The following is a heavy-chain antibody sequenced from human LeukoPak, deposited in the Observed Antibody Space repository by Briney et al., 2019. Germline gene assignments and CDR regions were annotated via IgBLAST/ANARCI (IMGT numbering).Heavy chain of an antibody. Sequence: PGGSLRLSCAASGFTFTSYWMTWVRQAPGKGLEWVANINLDGSEESYLESVRGRFTISRDNAKNSLSLQMNNLRDEDTAVYYCAARKGDQTTADWGQGTLITVSA. CDR2: INLDGSEE. J-gene: IGHJ4*02. CDR1: GFTFTSYW. CDR3: AARKGDQTTAD. V-gene: IGHV3-7*01. D-gene: IGHD1-14*01.